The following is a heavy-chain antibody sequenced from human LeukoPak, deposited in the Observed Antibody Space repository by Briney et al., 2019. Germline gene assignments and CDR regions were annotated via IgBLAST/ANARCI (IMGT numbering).Heavy chain of an antibody. J-gene: IGHJ4*02. V-gene: IGHV3-30*04. CDR2: TSYDGNNK. Sequence: PGRSLRLSCAASGFTFSIYTMHWVRQAPGKGLEWVAVTSYDGNNKKYADSVKGRFTISRDNSKNTLYLQMNSLRAEDTAVYYCAKGHYYGSGSLDYWGQGTLVTVSS. D-gene: IGHD3-10*01. CDR3: AKGHYYGSGSLDY. CDR1: GFTFSIYT.